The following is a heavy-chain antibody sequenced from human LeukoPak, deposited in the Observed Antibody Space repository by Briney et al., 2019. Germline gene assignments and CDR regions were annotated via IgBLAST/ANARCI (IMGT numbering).Heavy chain of an antibody. Sequence: PGRSLRLSCAASGFAFSTYCMHWVRQAPGKGLEWVAFIWNDGNNKYYPDSVKGRFPISRDNSKTPLYRQMNSLRAEDTAVYFCGKAIGYSSSAVDFWGQGTLVTASS. V-gene: IGHV3-33*06. D-gene: IGHD6-6*01. CDR1: GFAFSTYC. CDR2: IWNDGNNK. J-gene: IGHJ4*02. CDR3: GKAIGYSSSAVDF.